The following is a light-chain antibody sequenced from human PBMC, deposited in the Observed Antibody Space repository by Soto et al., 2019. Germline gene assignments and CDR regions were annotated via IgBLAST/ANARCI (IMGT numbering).Light chain of an antibody. V-gene: IGKV3-20*01. CDR3: QQYGSSPTT. CDR1: ESVNNNY. CDR2: GAP. Sequence: EIVLTRSPGTLSLSPWERAALSCRSNESVNNNYLAWYQQSPGQSPRLLIYGAPSRATGIPDRFGGGGSGTDFTLTISRLEPEDFAVYYCQQYGSSPTTFGQGTRWIS. J-gene: IGKJ1*01.